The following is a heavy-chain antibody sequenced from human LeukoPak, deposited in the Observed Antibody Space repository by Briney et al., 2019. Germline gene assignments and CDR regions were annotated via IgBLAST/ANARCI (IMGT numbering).Heavy chain of an antibody. CDR2: IYTSGST. CDR1: GGSISSGSYY. D-gene: IGHD6-13*01. Sequence: SETLSLTCTVSGGSISSGSYYWSWIRQPAGKGLEWIGRIYTSGSTNYNPSLKSRVTISVDTSKNQFSLKLSSVTAADTAVYYCAGWGIAAAGTVYWGQGTLVTVSS. V-gene: IGHV4-61*02. CDR3: AGWGIAAAGTVY. J-gene: IGHJ4*02.